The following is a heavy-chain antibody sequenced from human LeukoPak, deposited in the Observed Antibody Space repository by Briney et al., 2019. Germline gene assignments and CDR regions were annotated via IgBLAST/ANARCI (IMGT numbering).Heavy chain of an antibody. J-gene: IGHJ4*02. CDR1: GYTFTSYG. CDR2: ISAYNGNT. V-gene: IGHV1-18*01. CDR3: ARSQVGYGSGSYYLRPTFDY. D-gene: IGHD3-10*01. Sequence: ASVKVSCKASGYTFTSYGISWVRQAPGQGLEWMGWISAYNGNTNHAQKLQGRVTVTTDTSTSTAYMELRSLRSDDTAVYYCARSQVGYGSGSYYLRPTFDYWGQGTLVTVSS.